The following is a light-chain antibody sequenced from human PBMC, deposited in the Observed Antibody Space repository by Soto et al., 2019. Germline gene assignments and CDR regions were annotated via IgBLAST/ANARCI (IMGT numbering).Light chain of an antibody. CDR2: GAS. J-gene: IGKJ4*01. V-gene: IGKV3-20*01. CDR3: QQTNSFPLT. CDR1: QSVTSTS. Sequence: EIVLTQSPGTLSLSPGERATLSCRASQSVTSTSLAWYQQKPGQAPRLLMYGASSRATGIPDRFSGSGSGTAFTLTISSLQPEDFATYYCQQTNSFPLTFGGGTKVDIK.